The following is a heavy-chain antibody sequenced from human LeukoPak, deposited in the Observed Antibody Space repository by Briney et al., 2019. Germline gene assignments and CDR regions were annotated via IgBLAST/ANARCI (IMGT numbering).Heavy chain of an antibody. CDR3: AREPGYDSSGCFDY. D-gene: IGHD3-22*01. CDR2: ISGSGGST. CDR1: GFTFSSYA. J-gene: IGHJ4*02. Sequence: PGGSLRLSCAASGFTFSSYAMSWVRQAPGKGLEWVSAISGSGGSTYYADSVKGQFTISRDNSKNTLYLQMNSLRAEDTAVYYCAREPGYDSSGCFDYWGQGTLGTVSS. V-gene: IGHV3-23*01.